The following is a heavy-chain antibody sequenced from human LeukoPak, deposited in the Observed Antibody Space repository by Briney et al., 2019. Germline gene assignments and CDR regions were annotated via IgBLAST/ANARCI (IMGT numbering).Heavy chain of an antibody. J-gene: IGHJ6*03. D-gene: IGHD2-2*01. CDR1: GGTFSSYA. V-gene: IGHV1-69*05. CDR3: ARVCCSSTRGYYYYMDV. Sequence: GASVKVSCKASGGTFSSYAISWVRQAPGQGLEWMGGIIPIFGTANYAQKFQGRVTITTDESTSTAYMELSSLRSEDTAVYYCARVCCSSTRGYYYYMDVWGKGTTVTVSS. CDR2: IIPIFGTA.